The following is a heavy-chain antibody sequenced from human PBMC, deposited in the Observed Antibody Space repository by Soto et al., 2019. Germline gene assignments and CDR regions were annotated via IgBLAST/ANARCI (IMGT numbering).Heavy chain of an antibody. V-gene: IGHV3-23*01. J-gene: IGHJ4*02. CDR2: ISGSGGNT. CDR3: AKVPRYCSGGSCYGGYFDY. Sequence: EVQLLESGGALVQPGGSLRLSCAASGFTFSSYAMSWVRQAPGKGLEWVSAISGSGGNTYYADSVKGRFTISRDNSKGTLYLQMNSLRAEDTAVYYCAKVPRYCSGGSCYGGYFDYWGQGTLVTVSS. CDR1: GFTFSSYA. D-gene: IGHD2-15*01.